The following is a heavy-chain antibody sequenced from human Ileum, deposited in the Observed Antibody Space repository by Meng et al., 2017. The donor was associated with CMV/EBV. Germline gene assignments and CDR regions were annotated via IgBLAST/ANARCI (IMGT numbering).Heavy chain of an antibody. Sequence: SETLSLTCTVSGASVRSPSHYWTWIRQAPGKGLEWLGYVYYTGSTNYNRSLRSRVTISVDKSKNQFSLALSSVSAADTAIYFCARETIVLSDNYFDPWGQGTLVTVSS. J-gene: IGHJ5*02. CDR2: VYYTGST. CDR3: ARETIVLSDNYFDP. CDR1: GASVRSPSHY. D-gene: IGHD2/OR15-2a*01. V-gene: IGHV4-61*01.